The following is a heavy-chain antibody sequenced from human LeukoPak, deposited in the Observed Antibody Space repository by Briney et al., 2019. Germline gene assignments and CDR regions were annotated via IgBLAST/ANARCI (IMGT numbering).Heavy chain of an antibody. Sequence: GGSLRLSCAASGFTFSGFWMSWVRQAPGKGLEWVANIKLDGSEKNYVDSVKGRFTISRDNTKNSLYLQMSSLRVEDTAVFYCARDQYDTWSRRGNFDSWGQGTLVIVSS. J-gene: IGHJ4*02. CDR2: IKLDGSEK. V-gene: IGHV3-7*03. CDR3: ARDQYDTWSRRGNFDS. D-gene: IGHD3-3*01. CDR1: GFTFSGFW.